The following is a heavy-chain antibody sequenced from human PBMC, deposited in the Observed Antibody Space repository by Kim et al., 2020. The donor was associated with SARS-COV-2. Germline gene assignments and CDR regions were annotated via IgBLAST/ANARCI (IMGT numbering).Heavy chain of an antibody. Sequence: VRGRFTISSDNSKNSLYLQMNSLRAEDTAVYYCAKKFHYGSGSYLYYFDYWGQGTLVTVSS. J-gene: IGHJ4*02. V-gene: IGHV3-23*01. D-gene: IGHD3-10*01. CDR3: AKKFHYGSGSYLYYFDY.